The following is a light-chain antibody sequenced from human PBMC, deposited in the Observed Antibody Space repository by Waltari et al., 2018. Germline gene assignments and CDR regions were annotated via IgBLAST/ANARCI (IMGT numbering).Light chain of an antibody. Sequence: SYVLTQPPSVSVAPGKTARIPCGGNNIGSNRVHWYQLKPGQAPGLVIYYDSDRPSGIPERFSGSNSGNTATLTISRVEAGDEADYYCQVWDNSSDQGVFGGGTKLTVL. CDR3: QVWDNSSDQGV. CDR2: YDS. J-gene: IGLJ3*02. V-gene: IGLV3-21*04. CDR1: NIGSNR.